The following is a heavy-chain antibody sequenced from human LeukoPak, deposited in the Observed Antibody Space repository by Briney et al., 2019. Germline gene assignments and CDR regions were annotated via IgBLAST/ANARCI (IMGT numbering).Heavy chain of an antibody. CDR2: ISGSGGST. D-gene: IGHD2-2*02. V-gene: IGHV3-23*01. Sequence: AGGSLRLSCAASGFTFSSYAMSWVRQAPGKGLEWVSAISGSGGSTYYADSVKGRFTISRDNSKNTLYLQMNSLRAEDTAVYYCAKGQTIPVGLFDFWGQGTLVTVSS. J-gene: IGHJ4*02. CDR1: GFTFSSYA. CDR3: AKGQTIPVGLFDF.